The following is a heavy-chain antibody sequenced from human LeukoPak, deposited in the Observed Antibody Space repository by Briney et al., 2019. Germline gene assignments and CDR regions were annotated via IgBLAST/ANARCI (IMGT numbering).Heavy chain of an antibody. CDR2: IKQDGSEK. J-gene: IGHJ4*02. CDR3: ARRSGY. V-gene: IGHV3-7*01. CDR1: GITLSVYW. Sequence: GGSLRLSCAASGITLSVYWMSWVRQAPGKGLEWVANIKQDGSEKYYRDSVQGRFTISRDNAKNSLYLQMNSLRAEDTAVYYCARRSGYWGQGTLVTVSS.